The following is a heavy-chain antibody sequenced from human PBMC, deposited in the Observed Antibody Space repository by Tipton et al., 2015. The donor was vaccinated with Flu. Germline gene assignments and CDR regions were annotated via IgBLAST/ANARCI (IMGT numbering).Heavy chain of an antibody. D-gene: IGHD3-3*01. Sequence: QLVQSGAEVRRPGASVKVSCKTSGYNFISYDITWVRQAPGQGLEWVGWISTYNGNTNYAQKLQGRVTITTDTSASTAYMELRSLRSDDTAVYYCAKGDVLWSGYASYWGQGTLVTVSS. J-gene: IGHJ4*02. CDR2: ISTYNGNT. CDR1: GYNFISYD. CDR3: AKGDVLWSGYASY. V-gene: IGHV1-18*01.